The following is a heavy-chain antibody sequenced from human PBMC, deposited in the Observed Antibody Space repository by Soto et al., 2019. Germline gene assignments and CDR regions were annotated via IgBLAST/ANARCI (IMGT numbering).Heavy chain of an antibody. V-gene: IGHV3-23*01. CDR1: GFTFSSYA. CDR3: AKGTTVVTLLHGMDV. D-gene: IGHD4-17*01. J-gene: IGHJ6*02. Sequence: AGGSLRLSCAASGFTFSSYAMSWVRQAPGKGLEWVSAISGSGGSTYYADSVKGRFTISRDNSKNTLYLQMNSLRAEDTAVYYCAKGTTVVTLLHGMDVWGQGTTVTVSS. CDR2: ISGSGGST.